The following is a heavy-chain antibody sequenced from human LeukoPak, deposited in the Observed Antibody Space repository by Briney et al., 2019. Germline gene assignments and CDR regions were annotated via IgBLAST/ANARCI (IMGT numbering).Heavy chain of an antibody. CDR2: IIPILGIA. CDR1: GGTFSSYA. J-gene: IGHJ4*02. CDR3: AGSIVGATTSLDY. D-gene: IGHD1-26*01. V-gene: IGHV1-69*04. Sequence: SVKVSCKASGGTFSSYAISWVRQAPGRGFEWMGRIIPILGIANYAQKFQGRVTITADKSTSTAYMELSSLRSEDTAVYYCAGSIVGATTSLDYWGQGTLVTVSS.